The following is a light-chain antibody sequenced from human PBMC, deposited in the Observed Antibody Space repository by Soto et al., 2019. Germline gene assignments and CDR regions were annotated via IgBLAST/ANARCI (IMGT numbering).Light chain of an antibody. CDR2: RAS. V-gene: IGKV4-1*01. J-gene: IGKJ5*01. CDR3: QQYYTGIG. CDR1: QSVLHSSNNENS. Sequence: DVVMTQSPDSLAVSLGERATINCKSSQSVLHSSNNENSVAWYQQKAGQRPKLLIYRASIRESGVPDRFSGSGAGTDFTLTISSLQAEDVAVYYCQQYYTGIGFGQGTRLTIK.